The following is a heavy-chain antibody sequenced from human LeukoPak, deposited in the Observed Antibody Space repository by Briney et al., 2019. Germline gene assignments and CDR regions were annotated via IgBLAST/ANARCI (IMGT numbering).Heavy chain of an antibody. Sequence: SETLSLTCTVSGGSITSSNYYWGWIRQPPWKGLEWIGSIFYTGNTHYNPSLESRVTIFVDTSKNQFSLRLTPVTAADTAVYYCARRPAGYTIDYWGQGTLVTVSS. CDR3: ARRPAGYTIDY. CDR1: GGSITSSNYY. CDR2: IFYTGNT. V-gene: IGHV4-39*01. J-gene: IGHJ4*02. D-gene: IGHD6-13*01.